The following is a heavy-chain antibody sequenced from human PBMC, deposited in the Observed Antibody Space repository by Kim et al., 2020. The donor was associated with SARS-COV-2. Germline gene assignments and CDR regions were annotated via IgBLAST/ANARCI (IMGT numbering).Heavy chain of an antibody. D-gene: IGHD3-10*01. CDR2: ISGSGGST. Sequence: GGSLRLSCAASGFTFSSYAMSWVRQAPGKGLEWVPAISGSGGSTYYADSVKGRFTISRDNSKNTLYLQMNSLRAEDTAVYYCAKGNDYYGSGRYHFDYWGPGTLGTVSS. V-gene: IGHV3-23*01. CDR3: AKGNDYYGSGRYHFDY. CDR1: GFTFSSYA. J-gene: IGHJ4*02.